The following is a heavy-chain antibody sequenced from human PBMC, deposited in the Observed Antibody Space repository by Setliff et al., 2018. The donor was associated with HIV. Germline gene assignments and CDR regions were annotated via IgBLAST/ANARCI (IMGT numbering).Heavy chain of an antibody. Sequence: SETLSLTCAVSGGSISSSNWWSWVRQPPGKGLEWIGEIYHSGSTNYNPSLKSRVTISVDKSKNQFSLKLSSVTAADTAVYYCASQGDLQPGNYGMDVWGQGTTVTVSS. J-gene: IGHJ6*02. CDR3: ASQGDLQPGNYGMDV. V-gene: IGHV4-4*02. D-gene: IGHD3-10*01. CDR1: GGSISSSNW. CDR2: IYHSGST.